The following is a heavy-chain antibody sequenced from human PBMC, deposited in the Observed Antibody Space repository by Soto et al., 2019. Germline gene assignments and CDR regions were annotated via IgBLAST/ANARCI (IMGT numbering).Heavy chain of an antibody. Sequence: QLQLQESGPGLVKPSETLSLTCTVSGGSISSSSYYWGWIRQPPGKGLEWIGSIYYSGSTYYNPSLKSRVTISVDTSKNQFSLKLSSVTAADTAVYYCARHSTLDWRLDYWGQGTLVTVSS. CDR1: GGSISSSSYY. D-gene: IGHD3-3*01. J-gene: IGHJ4*02. CDR3: ARHSTLDWRLDY. V-gene: IGHV4-39*01. CDR2: IYYSGST.